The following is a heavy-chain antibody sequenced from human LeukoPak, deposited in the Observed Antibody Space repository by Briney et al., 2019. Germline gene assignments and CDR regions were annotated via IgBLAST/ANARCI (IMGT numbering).Heavy chain of an antibody. J-gene: IGHJ4*02. CDR2: INHSGST. D-gene: IGHD2-15*01. V-gene: IGHV4-34*01. CDR1: GGSFSGYY. Sequence: SETLSLTCAVYGGSFSGYYWSWIRQPPGKGLEWIGEINHSGSTNYNPSLKSRVTISVDTSKNQFSLKLNSVTAADTAVYYCARVPNYGGSAIDFDYWGQGTLVTVPS. CDR3: ARVPNYGGSAIDFDY.